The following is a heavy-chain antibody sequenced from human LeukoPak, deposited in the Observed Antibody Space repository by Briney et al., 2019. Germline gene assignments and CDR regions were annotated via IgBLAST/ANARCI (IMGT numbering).Heavy chain of an antibody. CDR2: INPNSGGT. CDR1: GYTFTGYY. J-gene: IGHJ4*02. CDR3: ARILTIFGVVIKGYFDY. D-gene: IGHD3-3*01. V-gene: IGHV1-2*02. Sequence: ASVKVSCKASGYTFTGYYMHWVRQAPGQGLEWMGWINPNSGGTNYAQKFQGRVTMTRDTSISTAYMELSRLRSDDTAVYYCARILTIFGVVIKGYFDYWGQGTLVTVSS.